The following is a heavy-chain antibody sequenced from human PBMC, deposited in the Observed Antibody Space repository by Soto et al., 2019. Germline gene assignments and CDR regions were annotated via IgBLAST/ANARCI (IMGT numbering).Heavy chain of an antibody. J-gene: IGHJ4*02. CDR3: ARGPVVPAAPLDY. Sequence: GGSLRLSCAASGFTFSSYSMNWVRQAPGKGLEWVSSISSSSSYIYYADSVKGRFTISRDNAKNSLYLQMNSLRAEDTAAYYCARGPVVPAAPLDYWGQGTLVTVSS. CDR1: GFTFSSYS. D-gene: IGHD2-2*01. V-gene: IGHV3-21*01. CDR2: ISSSSSYI.